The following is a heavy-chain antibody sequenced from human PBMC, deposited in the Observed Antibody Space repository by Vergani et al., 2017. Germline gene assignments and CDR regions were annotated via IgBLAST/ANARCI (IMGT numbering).Heavy chain of an antibody. CDR3: AKNPGISTTRHYYAMDV. V-gene: IGHV3-48*01. CDR1: GFTFSSYS. J-gene: IGHJ6*02. D-gene: IGHD1-1*01. Sequence: EVQLVESGGGLVKPGGSLRLSCAASGFTFSSYSMNWVRQAPGKGLEWVSHISPGASTVSYTDSVTGRFTVSRDNDNNSLTLDMTTLRVEDPAVYYFAKNPGISTTRHYYAMDVWGQGTTVTVSS. CDR2: ISPGASTV.